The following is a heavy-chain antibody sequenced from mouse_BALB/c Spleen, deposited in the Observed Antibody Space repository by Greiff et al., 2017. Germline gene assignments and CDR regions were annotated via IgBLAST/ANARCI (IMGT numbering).Heavy chain of an antibody. D-gene: IGHD1-1*01. CDR3: NAYGTVFDY. CDR2: IDPENGDT. V-gene: IGHV14-4*02. Sequence: EVQLVESGAELVRSGASVKLSCTASGFNITDYYMHWVKQRPEQGLEWIGWIDPENGDTEYAPKFQGKATMTADTSSNTAYLQLSSLTSEDTAVYYCNAYGTVFDYWGQGTTLTVSA. J-gene: IGHJ2*01. CDR1: GFNITDYY.